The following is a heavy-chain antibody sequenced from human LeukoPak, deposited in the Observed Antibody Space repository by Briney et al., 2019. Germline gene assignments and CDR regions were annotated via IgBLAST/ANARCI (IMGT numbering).Heavy chain of an antibody. CDR1: GGSISSYY. J-gene: IGHJ4*02. CDR2: IYYSGST. D-gene: IGHD4/OR15-4a*01. Sequence: PSETLSLTCTVSGGSISSYYWSWIRQPPGKGLEWIGYIYYSGSTNYTPSLKSRVTISVDTSKNQFSLKLSSVTAADTAVYYCARDDYALGYWGQGTLVTVSS. V-gene: IGHV4-59*01. CDR3: ARDDYALGY.